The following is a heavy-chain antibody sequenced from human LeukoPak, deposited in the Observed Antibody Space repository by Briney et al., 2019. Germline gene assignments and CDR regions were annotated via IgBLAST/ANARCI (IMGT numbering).Heavy chain of an antibody. J-gene: IGHJ4*02. CDR2: IYYSGST. D-gene: IGHD2-2*01. Sequence: SETLSLTCTVSGGSISSGDYYWSWIRQPPGKGLEWIGYIYYSGSTYYNPSLKSRVTMSVDTSKNQFSLKLSSVTAADTAVYYCARYCSSTSCYLFDYWGQGTLVTVSS. V-gene: IGHV4-30-4*08. CDR3: ARYCSSTSCYLFDY. CDR1: GGSISSGDYY.